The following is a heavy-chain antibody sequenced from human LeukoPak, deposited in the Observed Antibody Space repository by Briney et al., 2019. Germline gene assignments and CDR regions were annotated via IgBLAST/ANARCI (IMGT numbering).Heavy chain of an antibody. Sequence: SETLSLTCTVSGGSISSSYSYWGWIRQPPGKGLEWIGNIYYSGSTYYSPSLTSRVTVSVDTSENQFSLKLSSVTAAGTAVYYCARRWFGELLSAGIDYWGQGTLVTVSS. CDR1: GGSISSSYSY. J-gene: IGHJ4*02. CDR2: IYYSGST. D-gene: IGHD3-10*01. V-gene: IGHV4-39*07. CDR3: ARRWFGELLSAGIDY.